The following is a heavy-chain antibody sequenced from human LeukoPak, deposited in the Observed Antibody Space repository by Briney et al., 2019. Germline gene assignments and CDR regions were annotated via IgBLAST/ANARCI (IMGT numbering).Heavy chain of an antibody. CDR1: GDSVSSNSAA. J-gene: IGHJ5*02. CDR3: AREVDYYDSSGHNWFDP. Sequence: SQTLSLTCVISGDSVSSNSAAWNWIRQSPSRGLEWLGRTYYRSKWYNDYAVSVKSRITINPDTSKNQFSLQLNSVTPEDTAVYYCAREVDYYDSSGHNWFDPWGQGTLVTVSS. CDR2: TYYRSKWYN. D-gene: IGHD3-22*01. V-gene: IGHV6-1*01.